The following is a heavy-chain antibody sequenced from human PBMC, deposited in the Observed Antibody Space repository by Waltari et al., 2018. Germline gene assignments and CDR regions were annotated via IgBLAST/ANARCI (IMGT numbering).Heavy chain of an antibody. CDR1: GGSISSSSYY. J-gene: IGHJ5*02. Sequence: QLQLQESGPGLVKPSETLSLTCTVSGGSISSSSYYWGWIRQPPGKGLEWIGSIYYSGSTYYNPSLKSRVTISVDTSKNQFSLKLSSVTAADTAVYYCARHVWGYNIVVLPGWFDPWGQGTLVTVSS. CDR3: ARHVWGYNIVVLPGWFDP. D-gene: IGHD2-2*01. CDR2: IYYSGST. V-gene: IGHV4-39*07.